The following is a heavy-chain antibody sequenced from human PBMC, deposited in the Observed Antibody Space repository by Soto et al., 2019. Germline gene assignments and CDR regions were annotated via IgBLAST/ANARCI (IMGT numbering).Heavy chain of an antibody. CDR3: AGEDTLTPTGFDF. D-gene: IGHD3-9*01. Sequence: PSETLSLTCTVSCGSINNYYWNWIREAPGKGLEWIGYIYFIGSTSYNPSLMGRVTLSVDTSKNELSLKLTSVTAADTAVYYCAGEDTLTPTGFDFWGPGTLVTVSS. J-gene: IGHJ4*02. CDR1: CGSINNYY. CDR2: IYFIGST. V-gene: IGHV4-59*01.